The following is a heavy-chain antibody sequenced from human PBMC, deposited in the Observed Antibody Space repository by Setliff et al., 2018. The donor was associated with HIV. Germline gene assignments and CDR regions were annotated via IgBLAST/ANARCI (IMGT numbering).Heavy chain of an antibody. J-gene: IGHJ4*02. CDR2: VNSDGSSK. D-gene: IGHD5-12*01. CDR3: HSGYDTEEQSYFDY. V-gene: IGHV3-74*03. CDR1: GFTFDVSG. Sequence: PGGSLRLSCAASGFTFDVSGMTWVRQAPGKGLVWVSRVNSDGSSKTYADSVKGRFTISRDNAKNTLYLQMNSLRVEDTGVYYCHSGYDTEEQSYFDYWGQGTLVTVSS.